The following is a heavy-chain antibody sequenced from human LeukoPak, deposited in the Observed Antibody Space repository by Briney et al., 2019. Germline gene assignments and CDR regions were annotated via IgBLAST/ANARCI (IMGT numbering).Heavy chain of an antibody. Sequence: ASVKVSCKASEYTFTDYAINWVRQAPGQRLEWMRWINAGNGNTKYSQKSQGRVTITRDTSASTAYMELSSLTSEDTAVYYCARGRWSATTATYYLDFWGQGTLVTVSS. D-gene: IGHD5-24*01. CDR2: INAGNGNT. V-gene: IGHV1-3*01. J-gene: IGHJ4*02. CDR3: ARGRWSATTATYYLDF. CDR1: EYTFTDYA.